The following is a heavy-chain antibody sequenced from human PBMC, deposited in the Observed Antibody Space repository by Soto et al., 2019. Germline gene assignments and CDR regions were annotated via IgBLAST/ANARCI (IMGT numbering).Heavy chain of an antibody. J-gene: IGHJ4*02. CDR2: IYYSGST. CDR3: ARGRVRSLDY. Sequence: SETLSLTCTVSGGSISSGGYYWSWIRQHPGKGLEWTGYIYYSGSTYYNPSLKSRVTISVDTSKNQFSLKLSSVTAADTAVYYCARGRVRSLDYWGQGTLVTVSS. CDR1: GGSISSGGYY. D-gene: IGHD4-17*01. V-gene: IGHV4-31*03.